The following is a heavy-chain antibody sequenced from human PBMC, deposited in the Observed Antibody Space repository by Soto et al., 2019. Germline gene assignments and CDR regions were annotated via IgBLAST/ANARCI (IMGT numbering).Heavy chain of an antibody. CDR2: ITKSGIDT. CDR3: VRYYWYSGKKFDY. D-gene: IGHD2-8*01. CDR1: GFTFSDYV. V-gene: IGHV3-23*01. Sequence: EVQLLESRGDLVQPGGSLRLTCAASGFTFSDYVMTWVRQAPGKGLEWVSSITKSGIDTYYADSVRGRFTISRDNSKNTLRLQMESLGAGDTALYYCVRYYWYSGKKFDYCGQGTLVTVSS. J-gene: IGHJ4*02.